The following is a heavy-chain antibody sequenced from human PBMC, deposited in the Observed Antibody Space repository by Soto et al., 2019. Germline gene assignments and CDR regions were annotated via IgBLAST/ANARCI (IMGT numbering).Heavy chain of an antibody. Sequence: GASLKVSCKASGYTFSSYDINCVRQATGQGLEWMGWLNPNSGDTGYAQKFQGRVTLTRNTSINTAYIELSSLTSDDTAVYYCATSGGGWYLYWGQGTLVTVS. CDR3: ATSGGGWYLY. D-gene: IGHD6-19*01. J-gene: IGHJ4*02. CDR1: GYTFSSYD. CDR2: LNPNSGDT. V-gene: IGHV1-8*01.